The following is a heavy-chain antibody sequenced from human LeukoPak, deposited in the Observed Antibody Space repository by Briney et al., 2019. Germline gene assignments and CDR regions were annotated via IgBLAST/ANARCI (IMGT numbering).Heavy chain of an antibody. D-gene: IGHD2-2*01. CDR2: ISGSGDNT. Sequence: GESLKISCAASGFTFSSHAMTWVRQAPGKGLEWVSSISGSGDNTCYVDSLKGRFTISRDNSENTLYLQMNSLRAEDTAIYYCAKESVDARGYMDVWGKGTTVTVSS. CDR3: AKESVDARGYMDV. CDR1: GFTFSSHA. J-gene: IGHJ6*03. V-gene: IGHV3-23*01.